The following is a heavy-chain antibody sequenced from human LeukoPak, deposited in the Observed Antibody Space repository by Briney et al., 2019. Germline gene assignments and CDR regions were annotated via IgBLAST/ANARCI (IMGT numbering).Heavy chain of an antibody. J-gene: IGHJ6*03. CDR3: ARDRRSSWYYYYYYMDV. CDR1: GYTFTGYY. D-gene: IGHD6-13*01. V-gene: IGHV1-2*02. CDR2: INPNSGGT. Sequence: GASVKVSCKASGYTFTGYYMHWVRQAPGQGLEWMGWINPNSGGTNYAQKFQGRVTMTRDTSISTAYMELSRLRSDDTAVYYCARDRRSSWYYYYYYMDVWGKGTTVTVSS.